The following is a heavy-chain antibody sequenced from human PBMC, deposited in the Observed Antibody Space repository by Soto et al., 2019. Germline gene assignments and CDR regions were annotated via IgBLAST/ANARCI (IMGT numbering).Heavy chain of an antibody. V-gene: IGHV1-69*12. Sequence: QVQLVQSGAEVKKPGSSVKVSCKASGGTFSSYAISWVRQAPGQGLEWMGGIIPIFGTANYAQKFQGRVTITADESTSTAYMELSSLRSEDTAVYYCARVPLAVIAASTPVAGAFDIWGQGTMVTVSS. CDR3: ARVPLAVIAASTPVAGAFDI. D-gene: IGHD2-21*01. CDR1: GGTFSSYA. CDR2: IIPIFGTA. J-gene: IGHJ3*02.